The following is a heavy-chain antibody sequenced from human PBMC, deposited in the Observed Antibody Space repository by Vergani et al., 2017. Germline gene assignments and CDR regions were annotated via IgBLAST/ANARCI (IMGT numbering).Heavy chain of an antibody. Sequence: QLQLQESGPGLVKPSETLSLTCTVSGGSISSSSYYWGWIRQPPGKGLEWIGSIYYSGSTNYNPSLKSRVTISVDTSKNQFSLKLSSVTAADTAVYYCARDAGIAAAGTPIYYYYGMDVWGQGTTVTVSS. CDR1: GGSISSSSYY. CDR3: ARDAGIAAAGTPIYYYYGMDV. CDR2: IYYSGST. D-gene: IGHD6-13*01. V-gene: IGHV4-39*07. J-gene: IGHJ6*02.